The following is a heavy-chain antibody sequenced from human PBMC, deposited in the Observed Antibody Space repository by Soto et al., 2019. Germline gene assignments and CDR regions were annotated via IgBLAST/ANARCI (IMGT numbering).Heavy chain of an antibody. CDR3: APAEIS. CDR2: INRDGTNT. CDR1: GFPFSSSW. V-gene: IGHV3-74*01. Sequence: GGSLRLSCAASGFPFSSSWMHWVRQTPGKGLVWVSLINRDGTNTNYADSVKGRFTISRDNAKNTLYLQMNSLRAEDTGVYYCAPAEISWGQGTLVTVSS. J-gene: IGHJ5*02.